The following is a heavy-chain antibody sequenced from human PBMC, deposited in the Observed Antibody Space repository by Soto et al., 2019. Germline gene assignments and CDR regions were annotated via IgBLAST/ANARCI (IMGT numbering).Heavy chain of an antibody. CDR3: ARDGVDIVVVVAAEYWFDP. CDR1: GYTFTSCG. J-gene: IGHJ5*02. V-gene: IGHV1-18*04. D-gene: IGHD2-15*01. Sequence: AAAVRVSCHDSGYTFTSCGINSVRQAAGQGLAWMGWISAYNGNTNYAQKLQGRVTMTTDTSTSTAYMELRSLRSDDTAVYYCARDGVDIVVVVAAEYWFDPWGQGTLVTVSS. CDR2: ISAYNGNT.